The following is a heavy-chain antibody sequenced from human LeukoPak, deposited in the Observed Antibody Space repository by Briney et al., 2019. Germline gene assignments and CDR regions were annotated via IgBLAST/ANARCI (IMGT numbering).Heavy chain of an antibody. J-gene: IGHJ4*02. V-gene: IGHV3-48*02. CDR2: ISSSSTTI. Sequence: GGPLRLSCAASGFAFNTYSMSWVRQAPGRGLEEVSYISSSSTTISYADSVKGRFTISRDNAKNSLFLQMSSLRDEDTAVYYCARARTDYYKDYWGQGTLVTVSS. CDR1: GFAFNTYS. CDR3: ARARTDYYKDY. D-gene: IGHD3-22*01.